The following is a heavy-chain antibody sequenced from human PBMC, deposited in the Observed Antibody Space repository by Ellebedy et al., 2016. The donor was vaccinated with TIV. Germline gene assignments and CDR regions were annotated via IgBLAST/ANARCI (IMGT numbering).Heavy chain of an antibody. D-gene: IGHD1-1*01. CDR2: IYPGDSNT. CDR3: AVRPTNGPLEFFDY. V-gene: IGHV5-51*01. Sequence: GESLKISCKGSGYSFTNYWIGWVRQMHGKGLEWMAIIYPGDSNTLYSPSFQGQVTISADKSIGTAYLQWSSLKASDSALYYCAVRPTNGPLEFFDYWGQGTLVTVSS. CDR1: GYSFTNYW. J-gene: IGHJ4*02.